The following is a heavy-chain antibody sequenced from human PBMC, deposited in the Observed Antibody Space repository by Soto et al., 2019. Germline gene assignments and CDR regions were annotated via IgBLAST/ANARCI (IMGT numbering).Heavy chain of an antibody. CDR3: APVPAASSYYNTDV. CDR1: GFAFSSYV. D-gene: IGHD2-2*01. Sequence: EVQLLESGGGLVQPGGSLRLSCTASGFAFSSYVMNWVRQAPGKGLEWVSGIVDTGGRTFYADSVKGRFTISRDNAKNTLYLEMNSLRAEDTAIYYCAPVPAASSYYNTDVWGQGTTVTVSS. J-gene: IGHJ6*02. V-gene: IGHV3-23*01. CDR2: IVDTGGRT.